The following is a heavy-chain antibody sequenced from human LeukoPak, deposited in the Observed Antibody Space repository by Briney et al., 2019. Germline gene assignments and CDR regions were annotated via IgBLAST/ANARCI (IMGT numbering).Heavy chain of an antibody. D-gene: IGHD5-12*01. Sequence: ASVTVSCKASGYSFTAYYVHWVRQAPGQGLEWMGCIYPSSGATQFAQKFQGRVTMTRDTSISTAYMDLRGLRSDDTAVYYCVAVTYSAYDDFDYWGQGTLVTVSS. CDR2: IYPSSGAT. CDR3: VAVTYSAYDDFDY. CDR1: GYSFTAYY. J-gene: IGHJ4*02. V-gene: IGHV1-2*02.